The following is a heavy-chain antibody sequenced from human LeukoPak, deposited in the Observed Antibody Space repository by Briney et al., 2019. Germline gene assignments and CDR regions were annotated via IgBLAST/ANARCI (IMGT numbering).Heavy chain of an antibody. CDR3: ARYSGSIINWFDP. V-gene: IGHV1-69*13. J-gene: IGHJ5*02. D-gene: IGHD6-19*01. CDR2: IIPIFGTA. Sequence: ASVKVSCKASGGTFSSYAISWVRQAPGQGLEWMGGIIPIFGTANYAQKFQGRVTITADESTSTAYMELSSLRSEDTAVYYCARYSGSIINWFDPWGQGTLVTVSS. CDR1: GGTFSSYA.